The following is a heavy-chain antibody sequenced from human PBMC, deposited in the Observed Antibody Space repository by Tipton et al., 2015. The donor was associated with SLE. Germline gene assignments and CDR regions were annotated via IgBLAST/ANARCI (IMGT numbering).Heavy chain of an antibody. CDR3: ATSEPRGYSYGLYRY. V-gene: IGHV4-34*01. J-gene: IGHJ4*02. CDR1: GGSFSGYY. D-gene: IGHD5-18*01. Sequence: LRLSCAVYGGSFSGYYWSWIRQPPGKGLEWIGEINHSGSTYYNPSLKSRVTISVDTSKNQFSLKLSSVTAADTAVYYCATSEPRGYSYGLYRYWGQGTLVTVSS. CDR2: INHSGST.